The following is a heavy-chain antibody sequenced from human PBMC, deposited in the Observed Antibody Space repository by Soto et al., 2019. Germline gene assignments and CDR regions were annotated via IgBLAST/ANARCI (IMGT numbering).Heavy chain of an antibody. J-gene: IGHJ4*02. CDR3: ASIPHGYTFGWFDY. D-gene: IGHD5-18*01. V-gene: IGHV4-59*01. CDR2: ISHGGST. CDR1: GASISSYY. Sequence: QVQLRESGPGLVKPSETLSLTCTVSGASISSYYWSWIRQAPGQGLEWSAYISHGGSTKYNPSLTSRVTISIDTSKHQFSLKLSFVTAADTALYYCASIPHGYTFGWFDYWGQGSLVTVSS.